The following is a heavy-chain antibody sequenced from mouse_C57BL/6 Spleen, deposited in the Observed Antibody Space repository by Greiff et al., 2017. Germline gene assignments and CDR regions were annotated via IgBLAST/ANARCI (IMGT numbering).Heavy chain of an antibody. CDR1: GYTFTSYW. J-gene: IGHJ4*01. V-gene: IGHV1-69*01. D-gene: IGHD1-1*01. CDR2: IDPSDSYT. CDR3: ARGGGSSYPYYAMDY. Sequence: VQLQQPGAELVMPGASVKLSCKASGYTFTSYWMHWVKQRPGQGLEWIGEIDPSDSYTNYNQKFKGKSTLTVDKSSSTAYMQLSSLTSEDSAVYYGARGGGSSYPYYAMDYWGQGTSGTVSS.